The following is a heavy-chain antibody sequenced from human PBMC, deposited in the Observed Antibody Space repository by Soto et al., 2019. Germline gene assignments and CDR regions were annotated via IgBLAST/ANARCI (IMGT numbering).Heavy chain of an antibody. D-gene: IGHD3-10*01. Sequence: TGGSLRLSCAASGFTFSSYAMSWVRQAPGKGLEWVSAISGSGGSTYYADSVKGRFTISRDNSKNTLYLQMNSLRAEDTAVYYCAKRYGSGSHHYYYGMDVWGQGTTVTVSS. CDR3: AKRYGSGSHHYYYGMDV. CDR2: ISGSGGST. CDR1: GFTFSSYA. J-gene: IGHJ6*02. V-gene: IGHV3-23*01.